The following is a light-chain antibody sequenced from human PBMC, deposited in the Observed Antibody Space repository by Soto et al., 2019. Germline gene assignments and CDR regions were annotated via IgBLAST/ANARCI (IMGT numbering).Light chain of an antibody. J-gene: IGKJ3*01. CDR3: QKYSSVPV. CDR1: QDIRNF. V-gene: IGKV1-27*01. Sequence: DIQMTQSPTSLSASVGDRVTITCRAIQDIRNFVAWYQQKPGKAPKLLIYAASTLQSGVPSRFSGSGSGTDFTPTINSLQPEDVTTYSCQKYSSVPVFGPGTKVQIK. CDR2: AAS.